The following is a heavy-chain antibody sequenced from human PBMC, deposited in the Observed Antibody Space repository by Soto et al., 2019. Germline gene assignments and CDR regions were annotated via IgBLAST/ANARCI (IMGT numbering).Heavy chain of an antibody. CDR3: ETWAGQVGDFGGPHDY. V-gene: IGHV1-18*04. CDR2: ISGYNGNT. Sequence: GASVTVSCKCSVYTYTRHLFSSVRRSPGQGREWMVWISGYNGNTKYPQKSQGIVSMTTNTSTNTTYMELRRLRSDDTAVYYCETWAGQVGDFGGPHDYWGQGTLVTVSS. CDR1: VYTYTRHL. D-gene: IGHD4-17*01. J-gene: IGHJ4*02.